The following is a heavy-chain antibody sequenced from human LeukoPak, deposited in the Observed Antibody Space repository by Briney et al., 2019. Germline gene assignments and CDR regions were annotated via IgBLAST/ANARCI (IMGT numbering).Heavy chain of an antibody. J-gene: IGHJ6*03. D-gene: IGHD3/OR15-3a*01. V-gene: IGHV3-64*01. CDR1: GFTFSSYA. CDR3: AGGYVADWTKRHYYYYMDV. CDR2: ISSNGGST. Sequence: GGSLRLSCAASGFTFSSYAMHWVRQAPGKGLEYVSAISSNGGSTYYANSVKGRFTISRDNSKNTLYLQMGSLRAEDMAVYYCAGGYVADWTKRHYYYYMDVWGKGTTVTISS.